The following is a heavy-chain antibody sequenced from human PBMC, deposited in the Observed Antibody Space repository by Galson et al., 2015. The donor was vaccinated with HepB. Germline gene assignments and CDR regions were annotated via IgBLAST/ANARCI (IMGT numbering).Heavy chain of an antibody. V-gene: IGHV1-46*01. J-gene: IGHJ4*02. CDR2: INPSGGST. CDR1: GYTFTSYY. D-gene: IGHD2-2*01. CDR3: ARDKGRMGYCSSTSCHPDY. Sequence: SVKVSCKASGYTFTSYYMHWVRQAPGQGLEWMGIINPSGGSTSYAQKFQGRVTMTRDTSTSTVYMELSSLRSEDTAVYYCARDKGRMGYCSSTSCHPDYWGQGTLVTVSS.